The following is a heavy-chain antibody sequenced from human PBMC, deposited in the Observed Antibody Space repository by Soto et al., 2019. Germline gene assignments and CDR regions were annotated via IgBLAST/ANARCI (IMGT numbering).Heavy chain of an antibody. D-gene: IGHD2-15*01. CDR1: GGTFSNYA. V-gene: IGHV1-69*13. CDR3: ARDLGGCSAGSCRYNWFDP. Sequence: SVKVSCKXSGGTFSNYAISWVRRAPGQGLEWMGGIIPIYGTANYAQKFQDRVTITADESTSTAYMELSSLTSEDTAVYYCARDLGGCSAGSCRYNWFDPWGQGTLVTVSS. J-gene: IGHJ5*02. CDR2: IIPIYGTA.